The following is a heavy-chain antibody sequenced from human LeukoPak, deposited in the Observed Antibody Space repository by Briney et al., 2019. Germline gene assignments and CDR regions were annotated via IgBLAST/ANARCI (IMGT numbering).Heavy chain of an antibody. J-gene: IGHJ4*02. Sequence: SETLCLTCTVSGGSISSGDYYWSWIRQPPGKGLEWIGYIYYSGNTYYNPSLKSRVIISVDTSKNQFSLKLSSVTAADTAVYYCARKVDTATGVDYWGQGTLVTVSS. D-gene: IGHD5-18*01. CDR1: GGSISSGDYY. CDR2: IYYSGNT. V-gene: IGHV4-30-4*01. CDR3: ARKVDTATGVDY.